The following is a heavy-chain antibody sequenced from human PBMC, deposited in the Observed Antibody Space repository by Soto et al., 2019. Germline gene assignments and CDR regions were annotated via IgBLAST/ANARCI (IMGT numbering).Heavy chain of an antibody. CDR1: GGSISSYY. CDR3: ARAIQRGYSLDY. D-gene: IGHD5-18*01. J-gene: IGHJ4*02. Sequence: PSETLSLTCTVSGGSISSYYWSWIRQPPGKGLEWIGYIYYSGSTNYNPSLKSRVTISVDTSKNQFSLKLSSVTAADTAVYYCARAIQRGYSLDYWGQGTLVTVSS. V-gene: IGHV4-59*01. CDR2: IYYSGST.